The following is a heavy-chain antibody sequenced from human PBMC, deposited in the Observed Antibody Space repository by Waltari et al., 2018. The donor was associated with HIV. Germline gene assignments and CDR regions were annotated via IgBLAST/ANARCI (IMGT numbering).Heavy chain of an antibody. Sequence: EVHLVESGGGLDKPGRSLGLSCKASEFTFGAYVLSWFRQAPGKGLEWVGFIRSKPYGGTREYAASVKGRFTISRDDSKNIAFLQMDSLKIEDTAVYYCARGVNLRCTGDCYSAYWGQGTLVTVSS. D-gene: IGHD2-21*02. CDR2: IRSKPYGGTR. CDR1: EFTFGAYV. J-gene: IGHJ4*02. V-gene: IGHV3-49*05. CDR3: ARGVNLRCTGDCYSAY.